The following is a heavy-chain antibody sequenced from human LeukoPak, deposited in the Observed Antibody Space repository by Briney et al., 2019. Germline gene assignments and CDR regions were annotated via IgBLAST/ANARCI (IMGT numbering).Heavy chain of an antibody. J-gene: IGHJ4*02. CDR2: IIPIFGTE. CDR1: GCTFSSYA. CDR3: ARDHRGTGTIVARFDY. Sequence: ASLKVSCKASGCTFSSYAISWVRQAPGQGLEWMGGIIPIFGTENYAQKFQGRVTITVDESKNTAYMELSSLRSEDTAVYYCARDHRGTGTIVARFDYWGQGTLVTVSS. D-gene: IGHD1-7*01. V-gene: IGHV1-69*13.